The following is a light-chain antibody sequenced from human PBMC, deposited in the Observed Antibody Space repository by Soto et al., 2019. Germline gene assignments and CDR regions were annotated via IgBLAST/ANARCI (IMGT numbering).Light chain of an antibody. V-gene: IGLV2-14*03. Sequence: QSVLTQPASVSGSPGQSITISCTGTSSDVGAYNYVSWYQHHPGKVPKLMIYDVTNRPSGVSDRFSGSKSGNMASLTISGLQAEDEADYYCSSYTSSRTLVFGSGTKLTVL. J-gene: IGLJ1*01. CDR3: SSYTSSRTLV. CDR1: SSDVGAYNY. CDR2: DVT.